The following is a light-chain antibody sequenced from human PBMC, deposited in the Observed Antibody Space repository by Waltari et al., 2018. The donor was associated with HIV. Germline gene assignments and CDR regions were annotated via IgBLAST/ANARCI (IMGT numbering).Light chain of an antibody. J-gene: IGLJ3*02. Sequence: QSALTQPPSASGSPGQSVTISCTGTSSDIGGYNYVSWYQQYPGKAPKVMIHEVNKRPSGVPDRFSGSKSGNTASLTVSGLQAEDEAYYSCSSYAGSNSWVFGGGTKLTVL. CDR3: SSYAGSNSWV. V-gene: IGLV2-8*01. CDR1: SSDIGGYNY. CDR2: EVN.